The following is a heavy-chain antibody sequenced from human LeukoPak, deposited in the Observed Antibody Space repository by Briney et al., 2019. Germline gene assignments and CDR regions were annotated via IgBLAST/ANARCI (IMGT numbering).Heavy chain of an antibody. CDR3: ARGNAGLSGWYDAFDV. V-gene: IGHV1-69*06. J-gene: IGHJ3*01. Sequence: ASVKVSCKASGGTFSSYAISWVRQAPGQGLEWMGGIIPIFGTANYAQKFQGRVTITADKSTSTAYMELSGLRSEDTAVYYCARGNAGLSGWYDAFDVWGQGTMVTVSS. CDR1: GGTFSSYA. D-gene: IGHD6-19*01. CDR2: IIPIFGTA.